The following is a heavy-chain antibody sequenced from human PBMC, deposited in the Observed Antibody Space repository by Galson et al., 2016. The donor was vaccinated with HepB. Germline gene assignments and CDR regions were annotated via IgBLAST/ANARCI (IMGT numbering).Heavy chain of an antibody. CDR3: ASDTLVVSRGVIFYMDV. CDR2: ISGSYYT. Sequence: SLRLSCAASGFPFSSYSMNWVRQAPGKGLEWVSSISGSYYTNYADSVKGRFTFSRDNAKNSVYLQINSLRAEDTAVYYCASDTLVVSRGVIFYMDVWGKGTTVTVAS. CDR1: GFPFSSYS. D-gene: IGHD3-10*01. J-gene: IGHJ6*03. V-gene: IGHV3-21*01.